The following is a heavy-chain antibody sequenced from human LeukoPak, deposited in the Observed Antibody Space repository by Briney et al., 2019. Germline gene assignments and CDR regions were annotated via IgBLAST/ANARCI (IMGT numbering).Heavy chain of an antibody. CDR1: GYSFTSYY. CDR2: INPSGST. CDR3: ARAGGYSYGLDY. J-gene: IGHJ4*02. Sequence: GASVEVSCKASGYSFTSYYMHWVRQAPGQGLEWMGVINPSGSTDYAQKFQGRVTMTRDTSTNTVYMDLSSLRSEDTAVYYCARAGGYSYGLDYWGQGTLVTVSS. V-gene: IGHV1-46*01. D-gene: IGHD5-18*01.